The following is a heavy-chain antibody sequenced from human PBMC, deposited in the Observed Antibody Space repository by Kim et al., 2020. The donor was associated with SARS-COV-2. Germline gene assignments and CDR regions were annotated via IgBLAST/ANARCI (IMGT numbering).Heavy chain of an antibody. CDR3: ARGSSGYHFDY. D-gene: IGHD3-22*01. J-gene: IGHJ4*02. CDR1: GGSFSGYY. CDR2: INHSGST. V-gene: IGHV4-34*01. Sequence: SETLSLTCAVYGGSFSGYYWSWIRQPPGKGLEWIGEINHSGSTNYNPSLKSRVTISVDTSKNQFSLKLSSVTAADTAVYYCARGSSGYHFDYWGQGTLVTVSS.